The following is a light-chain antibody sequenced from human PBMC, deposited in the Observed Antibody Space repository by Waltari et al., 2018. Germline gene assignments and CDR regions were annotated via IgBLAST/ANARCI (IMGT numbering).Light chain of an antibody. CDR3: QQYYTNPRT. Sequence: DIVMTQSPDSLTVSLGERATINCKSNQSVLYNSNNKNYVAWYQQKPGQPPKLLIYGSCTRQSGVPDRFSGSGSGTDFTLTISSLQAEDVAVYHCQQYYTNPRTFGQGTKVEIK. J-gene: IGKJ1*01. CDR1: QSVLYNSNNKNY. V-gene: IGKV4-1*01. CDR2: GSC.